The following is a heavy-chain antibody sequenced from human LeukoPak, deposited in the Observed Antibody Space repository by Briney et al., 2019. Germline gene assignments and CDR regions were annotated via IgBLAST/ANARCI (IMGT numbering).Heavy chain of an antibody. CDR1: GFTFSGYS. V-gene: IGHV3-21*01. D-gene: IGHD6-6*01. CDR3: ARADYSSLSFDY. J-gene: IGHJ4*02. CDR2: ISSSSSYI. Sequence: GGSLRLSCAASGFTFSGYSMNWVRQAPGKGLEWVSSISSSSSYIYYADSVKGRFTISRDNAKNSLYLQMNSLRAEDTAVYYCARADYSSLSFDYWGQGTLVTVSS.